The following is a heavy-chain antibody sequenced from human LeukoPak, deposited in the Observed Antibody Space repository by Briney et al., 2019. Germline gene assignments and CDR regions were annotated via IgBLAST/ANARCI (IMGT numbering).Heavy chain of an antibody. Sequence: ASVKVSCKASGYTFTSYYMHWVQQAPGQGLEWMGIINPSGGSTSYAQKFQGRVTMTRDTSTSTVYMELSSLRSEDTAVYYCARDLSYCSGGSCHHLGYWGQGTLVTVSS. CDR3: ARDLSYCSGGSCHHLGY. V-gene: IGHV1-46*01. CDR1: GYTFTSYY. CDR2: INPSGGST. D-gene: IGHD2-15*01. J-gene: IGHJ4*02.